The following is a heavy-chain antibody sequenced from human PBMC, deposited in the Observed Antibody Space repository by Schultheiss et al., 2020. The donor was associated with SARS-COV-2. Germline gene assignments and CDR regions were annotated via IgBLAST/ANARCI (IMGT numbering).Heavy chain of an antibody. Sequence: ASVKVYCKASGYTFTSYGINWVRQATGQGLEWMGWMNPNSGNTGYAQKFQGRVTMTRNTSISTAYMELSSLRSEDTAVYYCARFEWLRYYYYGMDVWGQGTTVTVSS. CDR2: MNPNSGNT. J-gene: IGHJ6*02. V-gene: IGHV1-8*02. CDR1: GYTFTSYG. D-gene: IGHD5-12*01. CDR3: ARFEWLRYYYYGMDV.